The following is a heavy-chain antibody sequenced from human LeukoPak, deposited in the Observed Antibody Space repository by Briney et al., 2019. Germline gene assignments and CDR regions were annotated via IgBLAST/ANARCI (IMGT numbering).Heavy chain of an antibody. D-gene: IGHD4/OR15-4a*01. CDR1: GFTFSIYW. CDR3: ARLCDFGIAPSFVP. V-gene: IGHV3-74*01. CDR2: INSDGSST. J-gene: IGHJ5*02. Sequence: PGGSLRLSCAASGFTFSIYWMHWVRQAPGKGLVWVSRINSDGSSTNYADSVKGRFTISRDNAKSTLYLQTNSLRAEDTAVYYCARLCDFGIAPSFVPWGQGTLVTVSS.